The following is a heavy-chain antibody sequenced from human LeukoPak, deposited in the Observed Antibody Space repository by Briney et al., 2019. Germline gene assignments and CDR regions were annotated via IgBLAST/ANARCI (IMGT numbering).Heavy chain of an antibody. CDR1: GGSVSSGDYY. CDR2: IYYSGST. V-gene: IGHV4-61*08. CDR3: ARDWDWTYYYDSTRAFDI. Sequence: SETLSLTCSVSGGSVSSGDYYWNWIRQPPGKGLEWVGYIYYSGSTNYNPSLKSRVTMSVDTSKNQFSLKLSSVTAADTAVYYCARDWDWTYYYDSTRAFDIWGQGTMVTVSS. J-gene: IGHJ3*02. D-gene: IGHD3-22*01.